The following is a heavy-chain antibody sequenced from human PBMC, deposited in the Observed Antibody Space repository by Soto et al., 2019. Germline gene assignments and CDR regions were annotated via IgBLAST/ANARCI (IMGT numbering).Heavy chain of an antibody. D-gene: IGHD3-10*01. Sequence: ASVKVSCKASGGTFTTYDINWVRQATGHGLEWMGWINPNSGNIGYAQRFQGRVTMTRDTAIRTAYMEVSSLRSDDTAVYYCARGRASGSYYLLDYWSQGTLVTVSS. V-gene: IGHV1-8*01. J-gene: IGHJ4*02. CDR3: ARGRASGSYYLLDY. CDR2: INPNSGNI. CDR1: GGTFTTYD.